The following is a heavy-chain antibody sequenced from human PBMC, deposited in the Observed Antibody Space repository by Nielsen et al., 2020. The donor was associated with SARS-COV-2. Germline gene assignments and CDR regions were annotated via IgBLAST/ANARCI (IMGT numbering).Heavy chain of an antibody. CDR1: GFMFSTYA. CDR2: IIGSGGRT. CDR3: AKAFRSSDWVRAATDF. D-gene: IGHD6-25*01. Sequence: GGSLRLSCAASGFMFSTYAMSWVRQAPGKGLDWVSGIIGSGGRTHSADSVEGRFTISRDNSKNTLYLQMNSLRAEDTAVYYCAKAFRSSDWVRAATDFWGQGTLVTVSS. J-gene: IGHJ4*02. V-gene: IGHV3-23*01.